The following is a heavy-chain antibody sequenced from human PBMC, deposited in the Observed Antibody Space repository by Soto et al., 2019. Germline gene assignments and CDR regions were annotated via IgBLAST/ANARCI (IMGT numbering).Heavy chain of an antibody. J-gene: IGHJ4*02. CDR1: GFTFSSYG. CDR2: IWYDGSNK. V-gene: IGHV3-33*01. CDR3: ARDPEGYYFDY. Sequence: PGGSLRLSCAASGFTFSSYGMHWVRQAPGKGLEWVAVIWYDGSNKYYADSVKGRFTISRDNSKNTLYLQMNSLRAEDTAVYYCARDPEGYYFDYWGQGTLVTVSS.